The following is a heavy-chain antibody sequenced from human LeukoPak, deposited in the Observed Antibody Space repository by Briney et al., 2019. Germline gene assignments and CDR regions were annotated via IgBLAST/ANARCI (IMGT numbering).Heavy chain of an antibody. V-gene: IGHV4-59*01. CDR3: AGGFLSPVQFDY. Sequence: PSETLSPTCTVSGGSISSYFWSWIRQPPGKGLEWIGYVYYSGSTNYNPSLKSRVTISVDTSKNQFSLKLSSVTAADTAVYYCAGGFLSPVQFDYWGQGTLVTVSS. D-gene: IGHD3-16*01. CDR2: VYYSGST. J-gene: IGHJ4*02. CDR1: GGSISSYF.